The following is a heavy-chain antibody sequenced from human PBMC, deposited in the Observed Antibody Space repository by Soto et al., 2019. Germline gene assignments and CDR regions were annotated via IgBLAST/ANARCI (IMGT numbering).Heavy chain of an antibody. J-gene: IGHJ3*02. CDR2: IYYSGST. V-gene: IGHV4-30-4*01. CDR1: GGSISSGDYY. CDR3: ARDRTSDAFDI. Sequence: KPSETLSLTCTVSGGSISSGDYYWSWIRQPPGKGLEWIGYIYYSGSTYYNPSLKSRVTISVDTSKNQFSLKLSSVTAADTAVYYCARDRTSDAFDIWGQGTMVTVSS.